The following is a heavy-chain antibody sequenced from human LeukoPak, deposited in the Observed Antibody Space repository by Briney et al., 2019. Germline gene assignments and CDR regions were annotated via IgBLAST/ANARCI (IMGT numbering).Heavy chain of an antibody. Sequence: GGSPRLSCAASGFTFRSYAMSWVRQAPGKGLEWVSAVTASGSATDYADSVKGRFTISRDNSKNTLYLQMNSLRAEDTAVYYCAKRFGETYGHFDYWGQGTLVTVSS. CDR3: AKRFGETYGHFDY. J-gene: IGHJ4*02. V-gene: IGHV3-23*01. CDR1: GFTFRSYA. CDR2: VTASGSAT. D-gene: IGHD3-10*01.